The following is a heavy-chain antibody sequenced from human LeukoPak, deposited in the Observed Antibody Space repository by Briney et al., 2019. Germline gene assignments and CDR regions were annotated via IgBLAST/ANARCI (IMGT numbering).Heavy chain of an antibody. CDR1: GYTFTSYG. Sequence: ASVKVSCKASGYTFTSYGISWVRQAPGQGLEWMGWISAYNGNTNYAQKLKGRVTITTDTSTSTAYMELRSLRSDDTAVSYCARATHQGDSSGTGYWGQGTLVTVSS. V-gene: IGHV1-18*01. CDR3: ARATHQGDSSGTGY. J-gene: IGHJ4*02. CDR2: ISAYNGNT. D-gene: IGHD3-22*01.